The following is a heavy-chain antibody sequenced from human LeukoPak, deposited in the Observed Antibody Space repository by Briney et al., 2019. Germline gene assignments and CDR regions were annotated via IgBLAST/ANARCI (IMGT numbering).Heavy chain of an antibody. Sequence: PGGSLRLSCAASGFTVSSNYMSWVRQAPGKGLEWVSVIYSGGSTYYADSVKGRFTISRDNSKSTLYIQMNSLRAEDTAVYYCAREMSGSGKSYWGQGNLVTVSS. J-gene: IGHJ4*02. CDR2: IYSGGST. D-gene: IGHD3-10*01. V-gene: IGHV3-53*01. CDR1: GFTVSSNY. CDR3: AREMSGSGKSY.